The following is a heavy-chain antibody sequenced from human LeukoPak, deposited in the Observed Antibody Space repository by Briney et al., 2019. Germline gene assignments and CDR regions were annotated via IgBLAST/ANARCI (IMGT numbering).Heavy chain of an antibody. D-gene: IGHD3-10*01. CDR3: AKASRGSVGGSGSYHDY. CDR1: GFTFDDYA. CDR2: ISWNSGSI. Sequence: GRSLRLSCAASGFTFDDYAMHWVRQAPGKGLEWVSGISWNSGSIGYADSVKGRFTISRDNAKNSLYLQMNSLRAEDTALYYCAKASRGSVGGSGSYHDYWGQGTLVTVSS. J-gene: IGHJ4*02. V-gene: IGHV3-9*01.